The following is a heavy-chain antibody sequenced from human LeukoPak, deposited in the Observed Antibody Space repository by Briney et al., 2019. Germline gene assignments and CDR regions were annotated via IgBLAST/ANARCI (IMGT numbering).Heavy chain of an antibody. D-gene: IGHD2-15*01. Sequence: GGSLRLSCAASGFTFSNYAMHWVRQAPGKGLEWVSAISNTGGSTYYADSVKGRFTISRDKSKNTLSLQMNSLRAEDTAVYYCAQQVGYCSSGSCYFTYWGQGTLVTVSS. J-gene: IGHJ1*01. CDR3: AQQVGYCSSGSCYFTY. CDR2: ISNTGGST. V-gene: IGHV3-23*01. CDR1: GFTFSNYA.